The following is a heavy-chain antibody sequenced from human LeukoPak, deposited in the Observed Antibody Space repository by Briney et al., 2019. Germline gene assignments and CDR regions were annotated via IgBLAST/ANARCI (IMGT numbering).Heavy chain of an antibody. CDR2: ISWNSGSI. V-gene: IGHV3-9*01. CDR3: AKAAPNYGSVLVDAFDI. J-gene: IGHJ3*02. CDR1: GFTFDDYA. D-gene: IGHD3-10*01. Sequence: GRSLRLSCAASGFTFDDYAMHWVRQAPGKGLEWVSGISWNSGSIGYADSVKGRFTISRDNAKNSLYLQMNSLRAEDTALYYCAKAAPNYGSVLVDAFDIWGQGAMVTVSS.